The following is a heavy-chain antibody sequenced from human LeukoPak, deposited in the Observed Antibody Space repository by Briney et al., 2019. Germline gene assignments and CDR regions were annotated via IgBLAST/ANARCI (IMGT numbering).Heavy chain of an antibody. J-gene: IGHJ4*02. CDR1: GFTFSGYV. Sequence: GGSLRLSCAASGFTFSGYVMHWVRQAPGKGLEWWAVISYDGSNKYYADSVKGRFTISRDYSKNTLYLHMNSLRAEEPAVYYCEREDTAIDHWGQKTLVSVSS. CDR2: ISYDGSNK. D-gene: IGHD5-18*01. CDR3: EREDTAIDH. V-gene: IGHV3-30-3*01.